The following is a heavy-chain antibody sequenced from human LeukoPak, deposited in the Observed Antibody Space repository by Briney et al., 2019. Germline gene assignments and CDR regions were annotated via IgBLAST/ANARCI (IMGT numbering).Heavy chain of an antibody. CDR3: ARVSYFSYYDFWSGSGEAFDY. J-gene: IGHJ4*02. CDR2: INHSGST. D-gene: IGHD3-3*01. Sequence: PSETLSLTCAVYGGSFSGYYWSWIRQPPGKGLEWIGEINHSGSTNYNPSLKSRVTISVDTSKNQCSLKLSSVTAADTAVYYCARVSYFSYYDFWSGSGEAFDYWGQGTLVTVSS. V-gene: IGHV4-34*01. CDR1: GGSFSGYY.